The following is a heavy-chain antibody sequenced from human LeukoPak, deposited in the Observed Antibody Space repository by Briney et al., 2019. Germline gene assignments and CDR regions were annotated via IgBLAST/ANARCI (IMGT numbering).Heavy chain of an antibody. D-gene: IGHD6-13*01. J-gene: IGHJ4*02. Sequence: KSSETLSLTCAVYGGSFSGYYWSWIRQPPGKGLEWIGEINHSGSTNYNPSLKSRVTISVDTSKNQFSLKLSSVTAADTAVYYCARRFRIAAAAYYFDYWGQGTLVTVSS. CDR3: ARRFRIAAAAYYFDY. V-gene: IGHV4-34*01. CDR2: INHSGST. CDR1: GGSFSGYY.